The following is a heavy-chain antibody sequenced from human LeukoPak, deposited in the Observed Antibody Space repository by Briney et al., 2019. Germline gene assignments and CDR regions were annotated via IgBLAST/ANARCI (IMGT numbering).Heavy chain of an antibody. D-gene: IGHD1-7*01. Sequence: GGSLRLSCAASGFTFSNAWMSWVRQAPGKGLEWVGRIESKTDGGTTDYAAPVKGRFTISRDDSKNTLYLQMNSLKTEDTAVYYCTTDPDSLDSELNWGQGTLVTVSS. CDR2: IESKTDGGTT. CDR3: TTDPDSLDSELN. CDR1: GFTFSNAW. J-gene: IGHJ4*02. V-gene: IGHV3-15*04.